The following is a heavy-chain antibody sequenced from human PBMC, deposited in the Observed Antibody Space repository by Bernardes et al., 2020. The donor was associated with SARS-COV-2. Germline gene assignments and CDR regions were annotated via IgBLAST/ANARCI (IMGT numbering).Heavy chain of an antibody. CDR3: ARNAIGGYYYGMDV. CDR2: IDWDDDK. D-gene: IGHD3-10*01. V-gene: IGHV2-70*01. Sequence: SGPTLLKPTQPLTLTCTFSGFSLSPSGMCVSWIRQPPGKALEWRALIDWDDDKYYSTSLKTRPTISKDTSKNQVVLTMTNMDPVDTATYYCARNAIGGYYYGMDVWGQGTTVTVAS. CDR1: GFSLSPSGMC. J-gene: IGHJ6*02.